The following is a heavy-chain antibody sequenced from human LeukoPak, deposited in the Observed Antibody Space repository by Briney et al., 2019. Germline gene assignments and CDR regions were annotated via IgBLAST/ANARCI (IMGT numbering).Heavy chain of an antibody. Sequence: ASVKVSCKASGYTFTGYYMHWVRQAPGQGLEWMGWINPNSGGTNYAQKLQGRVTMTTDTSTSTAYMELRSLRSDDTAVYYCARSGERVPAASDYWGQGTLVTVSS. D-gene: IGHD2-2*01. J-gene: IGHJ4*02. CDR2: INPNSGGT. CDR3: ARSGERVPAASDY. V-gene: IGHV1-2*02. CDR1: GYTFTGYY.